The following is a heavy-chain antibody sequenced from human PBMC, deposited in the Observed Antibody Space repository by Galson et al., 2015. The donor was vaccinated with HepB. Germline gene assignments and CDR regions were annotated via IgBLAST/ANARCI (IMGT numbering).Heavy chain of an antibody. CDR1: GGSISSGGYY. CDR2: IYYSGST. D-gene: IGHD3-16*02. V-gene: IGHV4-31*03. Sequence: TLSLTCTVSGGSISSGGYYWSWIRQHPGKGLEWIGYIYYSGSTYYNPSLKSRVTISVDTSKNQFSLKLSSVTAADTALYYCAKGSFRYVRTNFDYWGQGTLVTVSS. J-gene: IGHJ4*02. CDR3: AKGSFRYVRTNFDY.